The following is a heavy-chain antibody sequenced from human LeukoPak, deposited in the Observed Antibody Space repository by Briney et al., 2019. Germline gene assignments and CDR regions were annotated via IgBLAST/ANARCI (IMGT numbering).Heavy chain of an antibody. V-gene: IGHV3-23*01. J-gene: IGHJ4*02. Sequence: GGSLRLSCAASGFTFSSYAMSWVRQAPGKGLEWVSAISGSGGSTYYADSVKGRFTISRDNSKNTLYLQVNSLRAEDTAVYYCAKDLSSSWYFAPFDYWGQGTLVTVSS. D-gene: IGHD6-13*01. CDR2: ISGSGGST. CDR1: GFTFSSYA. CDR3: AKDLSSSWYFAPFDY.